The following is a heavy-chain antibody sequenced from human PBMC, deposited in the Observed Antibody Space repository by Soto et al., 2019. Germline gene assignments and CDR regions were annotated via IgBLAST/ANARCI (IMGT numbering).Heavy chain of an antibody. Sequence: PSETLSLTCTVSGGSISSSSYYWGWIRQPPGKGLEWIGSIYYSGSTYYNPSLKSRVTISVDTSKNQFSLKLSSVTAADTAVYYCARHEWAEIYGMDVWGQGTTVT. D-gene: IGHD2-8*01. V-gene: IGHV4-39*01. CDR2: IYYSGST. CDR1: GGSISSSSYY. CDR3: ARHEWAEIYGMDV. J-gene: IGHJ6*02.